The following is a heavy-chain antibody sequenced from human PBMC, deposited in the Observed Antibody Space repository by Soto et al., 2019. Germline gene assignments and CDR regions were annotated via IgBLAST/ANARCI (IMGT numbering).Heavy chain of an antibody. CDR3: ARAVTIFGVVTGY. CDR2: IKQDGSEK. J-gene: IGHJ4*02. Sequence: GGSLRLSCAASGFTFSSYWMTWVRQAPGKGLEWVATIKQDGSEKYYVDSVKGRFTISRDNAKNSLYLQMNSLRGEDTAVYYCARAVTIFGVVTGYWGQGTPVTVSS. CDR1: GFTFSSYW. V-gene: IGHV3-7*03. D-gene: IGHD3-3*01.